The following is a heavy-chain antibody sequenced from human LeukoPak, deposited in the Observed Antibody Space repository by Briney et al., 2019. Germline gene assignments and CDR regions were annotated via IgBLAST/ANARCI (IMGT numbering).Heavy chain of an antibody. Sequence: PSETLSLTCAVYGGSFSGYYWSWIRQPPGKGLEWIGEINHSGSTNYNPSLKSRVTISVDTSKNQFSLKLSSVTAADTAVYYCARGLKGVSESYFDYWGQGTLVTVSS. CDR2: INHSGST. CDR1: GGSFSGYY. V-gene: IGHV4-34*01. CDR3: ARGLKGVSESYFDY. J-gene: IGHJ4*02. D-gene: IGHD6-13*01.